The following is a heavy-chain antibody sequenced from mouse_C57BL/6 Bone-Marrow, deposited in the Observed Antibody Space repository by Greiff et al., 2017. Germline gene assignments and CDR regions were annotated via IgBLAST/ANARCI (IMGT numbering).Heavy chain of an antibody. CDR3: QGRDSYHSNQGAIDY. CDR1: GFNIKDDY. V-gene: IGHV14-4*01. Sequence: VQLKQSGAELVRPGASVKLSCTASGFNIKDDYMHWVKQRPEQGLEWIGWIDPENGDTEYASKFPGKATITADTSSNTAYLQLSSLTSEDTAVYYCQGRDSYHSNQGAIDYWGQGTTVTVSS. D-gene: IGHD2-5*01. CDR2: IDPENGDT. J-gene: IGHJ4*01.